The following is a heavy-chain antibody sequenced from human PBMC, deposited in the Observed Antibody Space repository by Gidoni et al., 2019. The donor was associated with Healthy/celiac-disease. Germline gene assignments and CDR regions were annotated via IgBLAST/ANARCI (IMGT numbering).Heavy chain of an antibody. CDR3: ARDNMVVLRFLEWLRHGMDV. CDR2: ISSSSSYI. CDR1: GFTFSSDS. D-gene: IGHD3-3*01. V-gene: IGHV3-21*01. J-gene: IGHJ6*02. Sequence: EVPLVESGGGLVKPGGSLRLSCAASGFTFSSDSMNWVRQAPGKGLECVSSISSSSSYIYYADSVKGRFTISRDNAKNSLYLQMNSLRAEDTAVYYCARDNMVVLRFLEWLRHGMDVWGQGTTVTVSS.